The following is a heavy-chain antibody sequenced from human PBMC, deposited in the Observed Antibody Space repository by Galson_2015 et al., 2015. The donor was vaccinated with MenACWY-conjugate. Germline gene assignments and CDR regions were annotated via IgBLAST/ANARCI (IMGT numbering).Heavy chain of an antibody. CDR1: GGTFSSYA. Sequence: SVKVSCKASGGTFSSYAIGWVRQAPGQGLEWMGGIIPIFGTANYAQKFQGRVTITADESTSTAYMELSSLRSEDTAVYYCARGNIVGAPTYFGYWGQGTLVTVSS. CDR2: IIPIFGTA. J-gene: IGHJ4*02. V-gene: IGHV1-69*13. CDR3: ARGNIVGAPTYFGY. D-gene: IGHD1-26*01.